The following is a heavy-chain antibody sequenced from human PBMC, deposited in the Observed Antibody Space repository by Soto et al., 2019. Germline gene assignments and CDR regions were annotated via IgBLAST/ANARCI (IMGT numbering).Heavy chain of an antibody. Sequence: GGSLRLSCAASGFTFTRYSMNWVRQAPGKGLEWVSSISSTTNYIYYGDSMKGRLTISRDNAKNSLYLEMNSLRAEDTAVYYCARESEDLTSNFDYWGQGTLVTVSS. CDR2: ISSTTNYI. CDR1: GFTFTRYS. CDR3: ARESEDLTSNFDY. J-gene: IGHJ4*02. V-gene: IGHV3-21*06.